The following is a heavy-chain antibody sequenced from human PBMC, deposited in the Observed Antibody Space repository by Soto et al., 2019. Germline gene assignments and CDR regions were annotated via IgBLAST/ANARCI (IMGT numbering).Heavy chain of an antibody. V-gene: IGHV1-18*01. Sequence: QVQLVQSGAELKKPGASVKVSCKASGYIFTNYGLSWVRQAPGQGLEWMGWISAYNGNTNYAQKLQGRVTMTTDTSTSTAYMELSSLTSEDTAVYFCARVKYYSDNSGYYPFDYWGQGTLVTISS. J-gene: IGHJ4*02. D-gene: IGHD3-22*01. CDR1: GYIFTNYG. CDR2: ISAYNGNT. CDR3: ARVKYYSDNSGYYPFDY.